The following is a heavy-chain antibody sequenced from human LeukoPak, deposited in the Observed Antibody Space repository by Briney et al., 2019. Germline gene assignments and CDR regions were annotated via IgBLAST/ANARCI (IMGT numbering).Heavy chain of an antibody. Sequence: SGTLSLSRTDSGGSISSHFRSWVRQPPGKGLEWIGYIYFSGSTNYTPSLNSRVTISVDTSKNQFSLKLSSVTAADTSVYYCARAGGSGYYGNDYWGQGALRTVSS. CDR2: IYFSGST. J-gene: IGHJ4*02. CDR1: GGSISSHF. CDR3: ARAGGSGYYGNDY. V-gene: IGHV4-59*11. D-gene: IGHD3-22*01.